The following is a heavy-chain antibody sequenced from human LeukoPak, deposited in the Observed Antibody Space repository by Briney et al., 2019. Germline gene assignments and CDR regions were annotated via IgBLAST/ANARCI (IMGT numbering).Heavy chain of an antibody. Sequence: PSQTLSLTCAVSGGSISSVNWWSWVRQPPGRGLEWIGFIYHSGSTNCNPSLKSRVTMSIDTSKNQFSLKLSSVTAADTAVYYCARGAAFDPWGQGTLVTVSS. CDR2: IYHSGST. CDR1: GGSISSVNW. J-gene: IGHJ5*02. CDR3: ARGAAFDP. V-gene: IGHV4-4*02.